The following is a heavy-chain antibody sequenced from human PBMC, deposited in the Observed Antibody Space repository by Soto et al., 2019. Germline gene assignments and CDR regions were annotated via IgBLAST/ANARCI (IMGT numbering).Heavy chain of an antibody. Sequence: QVQLQQWGAGLLKPSETLSLTCAVYGGSFSGYYWSWIRQPPGKGLEWIGEINHSGSTNYNPSLKSRVTISVDTSKNQFSLKLSSVTAADTAVYYCAGWFGEFRGRVGMDVWGQGTTVTVSS. V-gene: IGHV4-34*01. CDR3: AGWFGEFRGRVGMDV. J-gene: IGHJ6*02. CDR2: INHSGST. CDR1: GGSFSGYY. D-gene: IGHD3-10*01.